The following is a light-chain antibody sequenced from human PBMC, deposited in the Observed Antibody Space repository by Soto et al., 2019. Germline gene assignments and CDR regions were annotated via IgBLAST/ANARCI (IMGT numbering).Light chain of an antibody. J-gene: IGLJ2*01. Sequence: QSALTQPRSVSGSPGQSVTISCTGTSSDVGGYNYVSWYQHHPGKAPKLMIYDVTERPSGVPDRFSGSKSGNMASLTISGLQAEDEADYYCCSYAGSYTFVLFGGGTKLTVL. CDR2: DVT. CDR3: CSYAGSYTFVL. CDR1: SSDVGGYNY. V-gene: IGLV2-11*01.